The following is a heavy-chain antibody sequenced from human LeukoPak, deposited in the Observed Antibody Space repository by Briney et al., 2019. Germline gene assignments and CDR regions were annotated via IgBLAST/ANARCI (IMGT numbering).Heavy chain of an antibody. D-gene: IGHD3-22*01. CDR3: AKTLYDSSGYYSGYYFDY. J-gene: IGHJ4*02. CDR1: GFTFSSYW. V-gene: IGHV3-7*01. Sequence: GGSLRLSCAASGFTFSSYWMSWVRQAPGKGLEWVANIKQDGSEKYYVDSVKGRFTISRDNAKNSLYLQMNSLRAEDTAVYYCAKTLYDSSGYYSGYYFDYWGQETLVTVSS. CDR2: IKQDGSEK.